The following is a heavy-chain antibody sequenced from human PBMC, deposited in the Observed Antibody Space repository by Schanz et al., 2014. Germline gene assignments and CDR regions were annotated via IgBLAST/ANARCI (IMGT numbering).Heavy chain of an antibody. V-gene: IGHV4-30-4*07. CDR3: YGMDV. CDR1: GGSISSGGYS. Sequence: QVQLQESGPGLVKPSQTLSLTCAVSGGSISSGGYSWSWIRQPPGKGLEWIGYIFFRGSTYCNPALKSRVTKTIDPSKNQLSLELTAVTAADTAVYYCYGMDVWGQGTPVTVSS. CDR2: IFFRGST. J-gene: IGHJ6*02.